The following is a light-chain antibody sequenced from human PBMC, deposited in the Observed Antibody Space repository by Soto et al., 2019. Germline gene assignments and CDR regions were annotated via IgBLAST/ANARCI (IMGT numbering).Light chain of an antibody. Sequence: DIQMTQSPSSLSASVGARVTITCRASQSISSYLNWYQQKPGKAPKLLIYAASSLQSGVPSRFSGSGPGTDFTLTISSLQPEDFAPYYCQQSYSTKTWTFGQGTKVEIK. CDR3: QQSYSTKTWT. CDR2: AAS. CDR1: QSISSY. J-gene: IGKJ1*01. V-gene: IGKV1-39*01.